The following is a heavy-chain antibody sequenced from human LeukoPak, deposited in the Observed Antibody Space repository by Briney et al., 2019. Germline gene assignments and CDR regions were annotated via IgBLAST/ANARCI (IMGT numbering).Heavy chain of an antibody. V-gene: IGHV4-59*01. D-gene: IGHD1-26*01. Sequence: SETLSLTCSVSGGSISEYYWTWIRQAPGKGLEWIGYSNYIGITNYNPSLESRATISVDTSKNQFSLKVTSVTAADTAVYYCARGVGATHFDYWGQGTLVTVSS. CDR1: GGSISEYY. CDR3: ARGVGATHFDY. J-gene: IGHJ4*02. CDR2: SNYIGIT.